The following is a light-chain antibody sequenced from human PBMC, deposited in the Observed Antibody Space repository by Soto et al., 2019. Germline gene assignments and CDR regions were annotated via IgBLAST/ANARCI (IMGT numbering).Light chain of an antibody. Sequence: EMDMTQSPATLSVSPGEGATLSCRAAQNIGNRLGWYQQRPGQAPRLLIYGASNRATGIPARFSGSGSGTVFTLTISSLQPEDSATYYCQYLGAFGQGTKLEIK. CDR1: QNIGNR. J-gene: IGKJ2*01. CDR2: GAS. CDR3: QYLGA. V-gene: IGKV3-15*01.